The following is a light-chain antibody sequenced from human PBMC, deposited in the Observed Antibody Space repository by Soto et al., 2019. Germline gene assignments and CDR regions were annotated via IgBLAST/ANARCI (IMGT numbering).Light chain of an antibody. Sequence: DIQMTQSPSSLSASVGDRVTTTSRASQGISNYLAWYQQKPGKVPKLLIYAASTLQSGVPSRFSGSGSGTEFILNISSLQPDDFATYYCQQYDSYSWTFDQGTRVDIK. CDR2: AAS. CDR3: QQYDSYSWT. V-gene: IGKV1-27*01. CDR1: QGISNY. J-gene: IGKJ1*01.